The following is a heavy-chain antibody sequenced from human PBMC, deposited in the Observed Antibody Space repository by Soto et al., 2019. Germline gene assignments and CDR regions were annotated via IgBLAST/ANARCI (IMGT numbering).Heavy chain of an antibody. CDR3: ARTISTTVTYFDF. Sequence: GGPQRLPCGASGLNFCDYYMSWIRQDPGKGLEWYSYISSSGSTIYYADSVKGRFTISRDNAKNSLYLQMNSLRAEDTAVYYCARTISTTVTYFDFWGQGSLVTVSS. D-gene: IGHD4-17*01. CDR1: GLNFCDYY. V-gene: IGHV3-11*01. CDR2: ISSSGSTI. J-gene: IGHJ4*02.